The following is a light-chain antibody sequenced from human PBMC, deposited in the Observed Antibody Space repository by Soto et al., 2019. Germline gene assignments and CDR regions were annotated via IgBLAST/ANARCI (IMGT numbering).Light chain of an antibody. V-gene: IGKV3-20*01. CDR1: QSVSGTY. CDR3: QQYGGLPRT. CDR2: DAT. Sequence: EIVLTQSPGTLSLSPGERATVSCRASQSVSGTYLAWYQQKPGQAPRLLIYDATSRATGIPDRFRGMGSGTDFTLIIGRLEPEDFAVYYWQQYGGLPRTFGQGTKVEIK. J-gene: IGKJ1*01.